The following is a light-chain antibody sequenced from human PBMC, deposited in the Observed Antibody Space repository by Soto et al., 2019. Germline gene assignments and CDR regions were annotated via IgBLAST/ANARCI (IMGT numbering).Light chain of an antibody. V-gene: IGKV1-5*01. CDR1: QSISSW. CDR3: QQYNSYSLT. CDR2: DAS. Sequence: DIPMTQSPSNLSASVGDRVTITCRASQSISSWLAWYQQKPGKAPKLLIYDASSLESGVPSRFSGSGSGTEFTLTISSLQPDDFATYYCQQYNSYSLTFGQGTKVEIK. J-gene: IGKJ1*01.